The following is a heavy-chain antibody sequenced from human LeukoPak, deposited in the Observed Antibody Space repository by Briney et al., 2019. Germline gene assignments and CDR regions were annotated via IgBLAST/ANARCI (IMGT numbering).Heavy chain of an antibody. CDR1: GFTFSSYG. CDR3: AKDPTIFGVVMSGMDV. CDR2: ISYDGSNK. J-gene: IGHJ6*02. D-gene: IGHD3-3*01. V-gene: IGHV3-30*18. Sequence: PGGSLRLSCAASGFTFSSYGMHWVRQAPGKGLEWVAVISYDGSNKYYADSVKGRFTISRDNSKNTLYLQMNSLRAEDTAVYYRAKDPTIFGVVMSGMDVWGQGTTVTVSS.